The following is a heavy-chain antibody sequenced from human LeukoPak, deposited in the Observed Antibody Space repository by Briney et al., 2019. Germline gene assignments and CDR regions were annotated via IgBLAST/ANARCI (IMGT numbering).Heavy chain of an antibody. CDR3: ARGQPRATIFGVVIYSRPFDY. CDR1: GGSFSGYY. CDR2: INHSGST. D-gene: IGHD3-3*01. Sequence: SETLSLTCAVCGGSFSGYYWSWIRQPPGKGLEWIGEINHSGSTNYNPSLKSRVTISVDTSKNQFSLKLSSVTAADTAVYYCARGQPRATIFGVVIYSRPFDYWGQGTLVTVSS. J-gene: IGHJ4*02. V-gene: IGHV4-34*01.